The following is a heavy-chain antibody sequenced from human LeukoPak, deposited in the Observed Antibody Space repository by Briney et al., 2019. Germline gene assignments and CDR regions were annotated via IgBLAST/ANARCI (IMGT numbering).Heavy chain of an antibody. V-gene: IGHV3-30*02. CDR3: AKELTGDLDAFDI. J-gene: IGHJ3*02. CDR2: IRYDGSNK. Sequence: GEPLRPSCAVPGFTLSSYGRHWVPQAPGKAEEKEAFIRYDGSNKYYSDSVKGRVTISRENSKDTLYLQMDSVRAEDTAVYYCAKELTGDLDAFDIWGQGTMVTVSS. D-gene: IGHD7-27*01. CDR1: GFTLSSYG.